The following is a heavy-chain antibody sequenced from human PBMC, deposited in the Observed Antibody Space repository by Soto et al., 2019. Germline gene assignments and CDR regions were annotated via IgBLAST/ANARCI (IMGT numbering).Heavy chain of an antibody. J-gene: IGHJ3*02. CDR2: IKSKTDGGTT. V-gene: IGHV3-15*01. CDR1: GFTFSNAW. Sequence: GGPLRLSCAASGFTFSNAWMSWVRQAPGKGLEWVGRIKSKTDGGTTDYAAPVKGRFTISRDDSKNTLYLQMNSLKTEDTAVYYCTTSLGVWSGSAFDIWGQGTMVTVSS. CDR3: TTSLGVWSGSAFDI. D-gene: IGHD3-10*02.